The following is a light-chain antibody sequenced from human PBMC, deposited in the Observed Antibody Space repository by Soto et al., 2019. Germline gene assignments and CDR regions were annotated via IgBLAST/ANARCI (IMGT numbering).Light chain of an antibody. CDR2: DVI. CDR3: CSLTTSHTYV. J-gene: IGLJ1*01. V-gene: IGLV2-11*01. Sequence: SVLTQPRSVSGSPGQSVTISCTGTSSDRYVSWYQHHPGRAPKLLIYDVIKRPSGVPGRFSGSKSGNTASLTISGLQADDEADYYCCSLTTSHTYVFGSGTKVTVL. CDR1: SSDRY.